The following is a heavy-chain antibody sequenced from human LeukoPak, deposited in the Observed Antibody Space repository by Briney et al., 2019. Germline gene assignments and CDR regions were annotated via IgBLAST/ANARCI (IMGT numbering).Heavy chain of an antibody. Sequence: SETLSLTCAVYGGSLNGHYWSWIRQPPGKGLEWIGYIYYSGSTNYNPSLKSRVTISVDTSKNQFSLKLSSVTAADTAVYYCARGSSGWTGGAYFDYWGQGTLVTVSS. J-gene: IGHJ4*02. V-gene: IGHV4-59*11. CDR3: ARGSSGWTGGAYFDY. CDR2: IYYSGST. D-gene: IGHD6-19*01. CDR1: GGSLNGHY.